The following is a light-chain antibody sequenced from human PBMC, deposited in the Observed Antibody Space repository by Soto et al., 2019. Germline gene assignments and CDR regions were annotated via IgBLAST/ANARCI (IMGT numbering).Light chain of an antibody. CDR3: QSYSSNNRMV. V-gene: IGLV6-57*03. CDR1: SGSIASNY. CDR2: EDT. Sequence: NFMLTQPHSVSESPGKTVTISCTRSSGSIASNYVQWYQQRQGSAPTTVIYEDTQRPSGVPDRFSGSIDSSSNSASLTISGLKTEDETDYYCQSYSSNNRMVFGRVTKLTVL. J-gene: IGLJ2*01.